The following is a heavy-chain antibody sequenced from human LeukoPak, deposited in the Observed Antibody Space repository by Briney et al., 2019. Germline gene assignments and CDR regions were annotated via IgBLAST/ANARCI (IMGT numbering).Heavy chain of an antibody. D-gene: IGHD1-1*01. CDR1: GYTFTSHG. Sequence: SVKVSCKASGYTFTSHGISWVRQAPGQGLEWMGGIIPIFGTANYAQKFQGRVTITADKSTSTAYMELSSLRSEDTAVYYCARVAEQHLDYYFDYWGQETLVTVSS. V-gene: IGHV1-69*06. CDR3: ARVAEQHLDYYFDY. CDR2: IIPIFGTA. J-gene: IGHJ4*02.